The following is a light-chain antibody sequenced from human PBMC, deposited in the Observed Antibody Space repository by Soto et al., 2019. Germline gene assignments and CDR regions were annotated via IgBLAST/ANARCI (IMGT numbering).Light chain of an antibody. CDR2: GAS. V-gene: IGKV3-20*01. CDR1: QSVSSSY. Sequence: EIVLTQSPGTLSLSPGERATLSCRASQSVSSSYLAWYQQKPGQAPRLLIYGASSRATGTPDRLSGSGSGTDFTISISRLEPEEVAVYYCQQYGSSPWTFGQGTKVEIK. CDR3: QQYGSSPWT. J-gene: IGKJ1*01.